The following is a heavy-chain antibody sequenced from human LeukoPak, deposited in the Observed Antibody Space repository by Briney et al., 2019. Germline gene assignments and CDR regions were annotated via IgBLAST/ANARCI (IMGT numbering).Heavy chain of an antibody. Sequence: PSETLSLTCTVSGASISSYFWTWIRQSPGKGLEWTGYISNIGSTNYNPSLKSRVTISVDTSKNQFSLKLSSVTAADTAVYYCARVGDSSGYSPIIAFDYWGQGTLVTVSS. V-gene: IGHV4-59*01. J-gene: IGHJ4*02. D-gene: IGHD3-22*01. CDR2: ISNIGST. CDR3: ARVGDSSGYSPIIAFDY. CDR1: GASISSYF.